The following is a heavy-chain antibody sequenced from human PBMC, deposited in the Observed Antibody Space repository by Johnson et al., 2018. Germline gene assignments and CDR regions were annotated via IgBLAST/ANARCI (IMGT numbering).Heavy chain of an antibody. CDR3: ARERAPHDAFDI. V-gene: IGHV3-48*01. CDR2: ITSSISTI. J-gene: IGHJ3*02. D-gene: IGHD1-26*01. Sequence: EVQLVESGGGLVQPGGSLRLSCAASGFTFSSYSMNWVRQAPGKGLEWVSYITSSISTIYYADSVKGRFTISRDNAKNSLYLQMNSLRAEDTAVYYCARERAPHDAFDIWGQGTMVTVSS. CDR1: GFTFSSYS.